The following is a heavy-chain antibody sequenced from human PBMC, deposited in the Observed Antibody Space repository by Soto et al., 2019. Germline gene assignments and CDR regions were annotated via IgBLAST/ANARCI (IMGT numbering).Heavy chain of an antibody. CDR1: GFSIDEYA. Sequence: ELQLVESGGGSVQPGRSLRLSCAASGFSIDEYAMHWVRQAPGKGLEWVASISWDSTNIAYVDSVRGRFSISRDNAKNSLFLQMSSLKPEDTAFYYCAKDNHGLYGDYESTWLDPWGQGTLVTVSS. V-gene: IGHV3-9*01. J-gene: IGHJ5*02. CDR2: ISWDSTNI. D-gene: IGHD4-17*01. CDR3: AKDNHGLYGDYESTWLDP.